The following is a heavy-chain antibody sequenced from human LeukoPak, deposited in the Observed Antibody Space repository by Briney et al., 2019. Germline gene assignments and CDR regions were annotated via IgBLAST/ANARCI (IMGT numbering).Heavy chain of an antibody. CDR3: ARPTKHDYSNPLDY. Sequence: ASVKVSCKASGYTFTGYYMHWVRQAPGQGLEWMGRINPNSGGTNYAQKFQGRVTMTRDTSISTAYMELSRLRSDDTVVYYCARPTKHDYSNPLDYWGQGTLVTVSS. J-gene: IGHJ4*02. CDR1: GYTFTGYY. D-gene: IGHD4-11*01. CDR2: INPNSGGT. V-gene: IGHV1-2*05.